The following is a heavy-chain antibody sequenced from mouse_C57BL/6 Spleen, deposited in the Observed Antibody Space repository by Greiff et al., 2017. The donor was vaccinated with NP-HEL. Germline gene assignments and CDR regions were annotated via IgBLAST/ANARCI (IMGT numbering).Heavy chain of an antibody. Sequence: QVQLQQSGAELVRPGASVKISCKASGYAFSSYWMNWVKQRPGKGLEWIGQIYPGDGDTNYNGKFKGKATLTADKSSSTAYMQLSSLTSEDSAVYFCARPNWEETWFAYWGQGTLVTVSA. V-gene: IGHV1-80*01. J-gene: IGHJ3*01. CDR1: GYAFSSYW. CDR3: ARPNWEETWFAY. D-gene: IGHD4-1*01. CDR2: IYPGDGDT.